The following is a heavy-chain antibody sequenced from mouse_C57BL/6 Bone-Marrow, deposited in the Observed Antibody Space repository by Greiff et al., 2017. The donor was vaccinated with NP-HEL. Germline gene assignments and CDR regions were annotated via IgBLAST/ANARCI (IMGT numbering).Heavy chain of an antibody. CDR2: IDPSDSYT. CDR3: ARGLSYFLIDFDY. CDR1: GYTFTSYW. D-gene: IGHD3-1*01. Sequence: QVQLKQPGAELVMPGASVKLSCKASGYTFTSYWMHWVKQRPGQGLEWIGEIDPSDSYTNYNQKFKGKSTLTVDKSSSTAYMQLSSLTSEDSAVYYCARGLSYFLIDFDYWGQGTTLTVSS. V-gene: IGHV1-69*01. J-gene: IGHJ2*01.